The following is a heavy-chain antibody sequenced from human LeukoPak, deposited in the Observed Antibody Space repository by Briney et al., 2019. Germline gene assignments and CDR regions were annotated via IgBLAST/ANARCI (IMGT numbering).Heavy chain of an antibody. CDR2: ISTSGNT. D-gene: IGHD6-19*01. V-gene: IGHV4-4*07. Sequence: SETLSLTCTVSDGSIIGYSWSWIRRPAGKGLEYIGRISTSGNTNYNPSLKSRVTMSLDTSKNQISLNLSSVTAADTALYYCARDRTTGWSSWLDPWGQGTLVTVSS. J-gene: IGHJ5*02. CDR1: DGSIIGYS. CDR3: ARDRTTGWSSWLDP.